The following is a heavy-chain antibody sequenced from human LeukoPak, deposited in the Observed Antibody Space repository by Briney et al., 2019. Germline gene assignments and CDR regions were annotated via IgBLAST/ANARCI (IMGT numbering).Heavy chain of an antibody. CDR1: GYTFTGYY. V-gene: IGHV1-2*02. Sequence: ASVKVSCKASGYTFTGYYMHWVRQAPGQGLEWMGWINPNSGGTNYAQKFQGRVTMTRGTSISTAYMELSRLRSDDTAVYYCAKPRQKATFHSNWFDSWGRGTVVSVSS. D-gene: IGHD5-12*01. CDR3: AKPRQKATFHSNWFDS. CDR2: INPNSGGT. J-gene: IGHJ5*01.